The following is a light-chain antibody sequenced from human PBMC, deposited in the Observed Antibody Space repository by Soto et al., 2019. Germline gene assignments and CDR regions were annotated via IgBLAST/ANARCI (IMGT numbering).Light chain of an antibody. J-gene: IGLJ1*01. V-gene: IGLV2-14*01. CDR1: SSDVGGYNY. CDR2: DVS. Sequence: QSALTQPASVSGSPGQSITISCTGTSSDVGGYNYVSWYQQHPGKAPKLMIYDVSNRPSVVSNRFSCSKSGNTASLTIAGLQAEDEADYYCSSYSGSSTYVFGTGTKVTVL. CDR3: SSYSGSSTYV.